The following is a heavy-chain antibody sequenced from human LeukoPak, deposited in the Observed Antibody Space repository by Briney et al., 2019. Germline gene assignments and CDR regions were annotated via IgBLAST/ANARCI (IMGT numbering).Heavy chain of an antibody. CDR3: AELGITMIGGV. D-gene: IGHD3-10*02. CDR1: GFTFSDYS. CDR2: ISSSGSTI. Sequence: PGGSLRLSCAASGFTFSDYSMNWVRQAPGEGLEWVSYISSSGSTIYYADSVKGRFTISRDNAKNSLYLQMNSLRAEDTAVYYCAELGITMIGGVWGKGTTVTISS. V-gene: IGHV3-48*04. J-gene: IGHJ6*04.